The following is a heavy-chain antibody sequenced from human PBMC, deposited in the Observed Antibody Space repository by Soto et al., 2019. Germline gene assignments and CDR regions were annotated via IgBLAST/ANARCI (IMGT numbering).Heavy chain of an antibody. CDR3: ARDLWGYCGTDCYPLDV. CDR1: GGSISGYY. CDR2: MYNTGST. V-gene: IGHV4-59*01. D-gene: IGHD2-21*02. J-gene: IGHJ6*02. Sequence: TXXTLSLPFTVSGGSISGYYWSWIPQPPGKGLEWIGYMYNTGSTVYNPSFKSRVTISVDTSKNQFSLKLNSVTAAETAVYYCARDLWGYCGTDCYPLDVWGQGTTVTVSS.